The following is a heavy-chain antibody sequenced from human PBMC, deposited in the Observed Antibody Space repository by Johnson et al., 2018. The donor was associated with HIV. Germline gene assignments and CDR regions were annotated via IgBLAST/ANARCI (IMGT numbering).Heavy chain of an antibody. V-gene: IGHV3-66*01. D-gene: IGHD4-17*01. CDR2: IYSGDTT. CDR1: GFTVRSNY. J-gene: IGHJ3*02. Sequence: VQLVESWGGLVQPGGSLRLSCAASGFTVRSNYMSWVRQAPGKGLEWVSLIYSGDTTYYADSVKGRFTISRDNSKNTLYLQMNSLRAEDTAVYYCARMTTTVSHHDAFDIWGQWTMVTVSS. CDR3: ARMTTTVSHHDAFDI.